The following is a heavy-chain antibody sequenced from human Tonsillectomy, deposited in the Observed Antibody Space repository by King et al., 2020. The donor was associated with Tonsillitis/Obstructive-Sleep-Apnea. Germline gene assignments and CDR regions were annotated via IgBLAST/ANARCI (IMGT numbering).Heavy chain of an antibody. V-gene: IGHV4-59*01. CDR2: IYYSGST. D-gene: IGHD2-15*01. J-gene: IGHJ4*02. CDR1: GGSISYYY. CDR3: ARLDCSGGRCYLDY. Sequence: QLQESGPGLVKPSETLSLTCTVSGGSISYYYWSWLRQPPGKGLEWIAYIYYSGSTNYNPSLKSRVTISVDTSKNQFSLKLSSVTAADTAVYYCARLDCSGGRCYLDYWGQGTLVTVSS.